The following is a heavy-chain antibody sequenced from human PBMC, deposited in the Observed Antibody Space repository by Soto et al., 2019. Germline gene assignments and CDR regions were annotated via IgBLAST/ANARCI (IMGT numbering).Heavy chain of an antibody. V-gene: IGHV6-1*01. J-gene: IGHJ5*01. D-gene: IGHD3-16*01. CDR1: GDSVSSNTVA. Sequence: QVQLQQSGPGLVKPSQTLSLTCAISGDSVSSNTVAWNWIRQSPSRGLEWLGRTYYRSKWYDDYADSVKSRITINSDTSKNQCSLHLNSVTLDDTAVYYCASSWFGHQVHWFDSWGQGTLVTVSS. CDR2: TYYRSKWYD. CDR3: ASSWFGHQVHWFDS.